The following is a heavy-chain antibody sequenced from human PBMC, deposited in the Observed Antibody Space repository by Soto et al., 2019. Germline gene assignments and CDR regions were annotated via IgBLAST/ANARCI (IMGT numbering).Heavy chain of an antibody. Sequence: PGGSLRLSCAASGFTFSSYWMHWVRQAPGKGLVWVSRINSDGSSTSYADSVKGRFTISRDNAKNTLYLQMNSLRAEDTAVYYCARDRAYYYDSSGYYLFDYWGQGTLVTVSS. CDR1: GFTFSSYW. J-gene: IGHJ4*02. CDR2: INSDGSST. CDR3: ARDRAYYYDSSGYYLFDY. D-gene: IGHD3-22*01. V-gene: IGHV3-74*01.